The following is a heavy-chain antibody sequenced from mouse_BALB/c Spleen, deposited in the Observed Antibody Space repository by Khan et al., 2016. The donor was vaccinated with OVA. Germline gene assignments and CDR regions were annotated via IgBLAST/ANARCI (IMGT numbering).Heavy chain of an antibody. CDR2: ISYGGST. CDR3: ARKNYYGYALDY. D-gene: IGHD1-1*01. V-gene: IGHV3-2*02. CDR1: GYSITSNYA. Sequence: VQLKESEPGLVKPSQSLSLTCTVTGYSITSNYAWNWIRQFPGNKLEWMGYISYGGSTSYDPSLKSRISITRETSKNQFFLQLNSVTSEDTATFYCARKNYYGYALDYWGQGTSVTVSS. J-gene: IGHJ4*01.